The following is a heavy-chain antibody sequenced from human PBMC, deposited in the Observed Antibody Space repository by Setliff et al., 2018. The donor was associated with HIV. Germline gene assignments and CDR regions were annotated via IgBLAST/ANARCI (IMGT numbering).Heavy chain of an antibody. CDR3: AREIPYSFGYYFDY. Sequence: SETLSLTCTVSGGSISSHYWSWIRQPPGKGLEWIGSIYHSGSTYYNPSLKSRVTISIDTSKNQFSLKLSSVTAADTAMYYCAREIPYSFGYYFDYWGQGTPVTVSS. J-gene: IGHJ4*02. CDR1: GGSISSHY. V-gene: IGHV4-59*11. D-gene: IGHD5-18*01. CDR2: IYHSGST.